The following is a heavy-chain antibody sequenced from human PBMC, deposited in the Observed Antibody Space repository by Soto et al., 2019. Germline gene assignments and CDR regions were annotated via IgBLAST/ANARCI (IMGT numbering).Heavy chain of an antibody. V-gene: IGHV5-10-1*01. CDR3: GSRLPIEAATSGYAMDV. D-gene: IGHD6-13*01. J-gene: IGHJ6*02. Sequence: GESLKISCKGSGYSFTSYCISWVRQMPGKGLEWMGRIDPSDSYTNYSPSFQGHVTISADKSISTAYLQWSSLKASDTAMYYCGSRLPIEAATSGYAMDVCGEGPTVTGSS. CDR1: GYSFTSYC. CDR2: IDPSDSYT.